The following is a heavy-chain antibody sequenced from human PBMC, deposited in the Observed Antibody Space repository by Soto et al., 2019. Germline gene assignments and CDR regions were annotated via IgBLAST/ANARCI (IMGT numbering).Heavy chain of an antibody. D-gene: IGHD3-10*02. V-gene: IGHV4-30-4*01. CDR1: GGAMSENDYY. Sequence: QVQLQEAGPGLVRPSQTLSLTCTVAGGAMSENDYYWSSLRQSPGQGLQWIGYIYDTWTTSYSPSGKSRVTMSADTSRHQSALKLTSVTAADTALYFCARGIVRGGFDIWGQGTLVTVSS. J-gene: IGHJ3*02. CDR3: ARGIVRGGFDI. CDR2: IYDTWTT.